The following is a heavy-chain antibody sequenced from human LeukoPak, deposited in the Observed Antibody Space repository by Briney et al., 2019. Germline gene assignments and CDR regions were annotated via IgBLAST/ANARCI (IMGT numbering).Heavy chain of an antibody. D-gene: IGHD4-23*01. Sequence: SQTLSLTCAISGDSVSSNSAAWSWIRQSPSRGLEWLGRTYYRSKWYNDYAVSVISRITINPDTSKNQFSLRLSSVTAADTAVFYCARETTAVITPNAIAFDIWGQGTMVTVSS. CDR2: TYYRSKWYN. CDR1: GDSVSSNSAA. CDR3: ARETTAVITPNAIAFDI. J-gene: IGHJ3*02. V-gene: IGHV6-1*01.